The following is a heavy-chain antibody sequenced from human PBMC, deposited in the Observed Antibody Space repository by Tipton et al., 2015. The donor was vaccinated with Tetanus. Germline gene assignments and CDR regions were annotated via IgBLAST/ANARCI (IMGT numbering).Heavy chain of an antibody. J-gene: IGHJ4*02. V-gene: IGHV4-59*01. D-gene: IGHD2-2*03. CDR2: IYYSGST. Sequence: TLSLTCTVSGGSISSYYWSWIRQPPGKGLEWIGYIYYSGSTNYNPSLKSRVTISVDTSKNQFSLKLSSVTAADTAVYYCARAGYCSSTSCPRVDFDYWGQGTLVTVSS. CDR3: ARAGYCSSTSCPRVDFDY. CDR1: GGSISSYY.